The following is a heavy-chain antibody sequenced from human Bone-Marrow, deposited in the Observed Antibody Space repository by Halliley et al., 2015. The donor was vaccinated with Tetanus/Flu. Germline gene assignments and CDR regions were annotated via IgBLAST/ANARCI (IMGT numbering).Heavy chain of an antibody. J-gene: IGHJ6*02. Sequence: TYYNPSLKSRVRISLDTSKNPFSLKLSSVTAADTAVYYCARDIYDCSSNTCYSGSWYYGIDVWGQGTTVTVSS. V-gene: IGHV4-31*02. CDR2: T. CDR3: ARDIYDCSSNTCYSGSWYYGIDV. D-gene: IGHD2-2*01.